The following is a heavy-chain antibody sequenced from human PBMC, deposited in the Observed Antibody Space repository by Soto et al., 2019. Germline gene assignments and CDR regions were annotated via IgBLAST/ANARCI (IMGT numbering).Heavy chain of an antibody. D-gene: IGHD6-19*01. V-gene: IGHV3-30*18. J-gene: IGHJ4*02. CDR2: ISYDETAT. CDR3: PKGSEWLVTWDFDY. CDR1: GFTFSGYG. Sequence: QVQLVESGGGVVQPGTSLRLSCAASGFTFSGYGVHWVRQAPGKGLEWVATISYDETATYYSDSVKGRFTISRDNSKNTLFLQMNSLRAEDSAMYYCPKGSEWLVTWDFDYWGQGTLVTVSS.